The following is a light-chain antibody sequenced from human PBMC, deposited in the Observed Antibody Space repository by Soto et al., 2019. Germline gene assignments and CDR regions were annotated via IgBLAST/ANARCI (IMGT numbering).Light chain of an antibody. CDR1: QSVSNN. CDR2: FAS. CDR3: QHYNKWPLT. V-gene: IGKV3-15*01. Sequence: VMTQSPATLSVSPGERATLSCRASQSVSNNLAWYQQKPGQVPRLLIYFASTRATGIPARFSGSGSETEFTLTISRLQSEDFAVYYCQHYNKWPLTFGGGTKVETK. J-gene: IGKJ4*01.